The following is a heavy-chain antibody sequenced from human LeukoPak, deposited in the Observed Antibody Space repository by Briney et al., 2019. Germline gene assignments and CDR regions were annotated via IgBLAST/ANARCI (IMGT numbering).Heavy chain of an antibody. CDR3: ARDLRRGYSYGFMAPFRNYGMDV. V-gene: IGHV3-48*03. CDR2: ISSSGSTI. CDR1: GFTFSSYE. D-gene: IGHD5-18*01. Sequence: GGSLRLSCAASGFTFSSYEMNWVRQAPGKGLEWVSYISSSGSTIYYADSVKGRFTISRDNAKNSLYLQMNSLRAEDTAVYYCARDLRRGYSYGFMAPFRNYGMDVWGQGTTVTVSS. J-gene: IGHJ6*02.